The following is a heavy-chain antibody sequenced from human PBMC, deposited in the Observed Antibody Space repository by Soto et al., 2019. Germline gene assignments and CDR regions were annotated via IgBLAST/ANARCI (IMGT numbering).Heavy chain of an antibody. CDR3: ASHNMVRGVRSLGY. Sequence: SETLSLTCAVYGGSFSGYYWSWIRQPPGKGLEWIGEINHSGSTNYNPSLKSRVTISVDTSKNQFSLKLSSVTAADTAVYYCASHNMVRGVRSLGYWGQGTLVTVSS. CDR1: GGSFSGYY. V-gene: IGHV4-34*01. D-gene: IGHD3-10*01. CDR2: INHSGST. J-gene: IGHJ4*02.